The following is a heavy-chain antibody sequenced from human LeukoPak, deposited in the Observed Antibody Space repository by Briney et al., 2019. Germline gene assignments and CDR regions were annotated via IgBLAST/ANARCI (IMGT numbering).Heavy chain of an antibody. CDR3: VGGDY. CDR2: IKQEGSDK. Sequence: GGSLRLSCAASGLTFSIHWMNWVRQSPGEVLECVANIKQEGSDKYYGDSVEGRFNISRDNTKNSLYRQINSLRGEHTCVYYCVGGDYWGQGTLVTVSS. CDR1: GLTFSIHW. J-gene: IGHJ4*02. V-gene: IGHV3-7*01.